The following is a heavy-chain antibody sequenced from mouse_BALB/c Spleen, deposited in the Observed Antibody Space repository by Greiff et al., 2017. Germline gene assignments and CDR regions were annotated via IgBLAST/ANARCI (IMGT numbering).Heavy chain of an antibody. CDR1: GFTFSSYA. J-gene: IGHJ2*01. CDR2: ISSGGSYT. Sequence: EVQLQQSGGGLVKPGGSLKLSCAASGFTFSSYAMSWVRQSPEKRLEWVAEISSGGSYTYYPDTVTGRFTISRDNAKNTLYLEMSSLRSEDTAMYYCARGLGFDYWGQGTTLTVSS. D-gene: IGHD4-1*01. V-gene: IGHV5-9-4*01. CDR3: ARGLGFDY.